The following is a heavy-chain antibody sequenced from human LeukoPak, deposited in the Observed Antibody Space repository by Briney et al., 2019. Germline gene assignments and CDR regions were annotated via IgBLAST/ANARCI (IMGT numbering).Heavy chain of an antibody. CDR1: GGSISSYY. Sequence: SETLSLTCTVSGGSISSYYWSWIRQPPGKGLEWIGYIYYSGSTNYNPSLKSRVTISVDTSKNQFSLKLSSVTAADTAVYYCARAVVVSGYYYYYYMDVWGKGTTVTISS. V-gene: IGHV4-59*01. CDR3: ARAVVVSGYYYYYYMDV. CDR2: IYYSGST. J-gene: IGHJ6*03. D-gene: IGHD3-22*01.